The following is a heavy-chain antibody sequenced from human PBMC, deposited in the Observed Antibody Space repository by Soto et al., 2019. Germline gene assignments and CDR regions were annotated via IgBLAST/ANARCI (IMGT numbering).Heavy chain of an antibody. J-gene: IGHJ4*02. CDR2: IWYDGTNK. V-gene: IGHV3-33*01. Sequence: GGSLRLSCAASGFPFSSYGMHWVRQAPGKWLDWVAVIWYDGTNKDYADSVKGRFTISRDNSKNTLFLQMNNLRVDDTAVYYCASSINWGQGXLVTVHS. CDR1: GFPFSSYG. CDR3: ASSIN.